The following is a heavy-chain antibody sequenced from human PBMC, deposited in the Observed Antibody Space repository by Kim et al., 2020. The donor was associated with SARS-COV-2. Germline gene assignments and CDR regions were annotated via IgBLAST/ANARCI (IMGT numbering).Heavy chain of an antibody. Sequence: GGSLRLSCAASGFTFSSYGMHWVRQAPGKGLEWVAVISYDGSNKYYADSVKGRFTISRDNSKNTLYLQMNSLRAEDTAVYYCAKGDDYYYDSSGSSVWG. D-gene: IGHD3-22*01. CDR2: ISYDGSNK. V-gene: IGHV3-30*18. CDR1: GFTFSSYG. J-gene: IGHJ3*01. CDR3: AKGDDYYYDSSGSSV.